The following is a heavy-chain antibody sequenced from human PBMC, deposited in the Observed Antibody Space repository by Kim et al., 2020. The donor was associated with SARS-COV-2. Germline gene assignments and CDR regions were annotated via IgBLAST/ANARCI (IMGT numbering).Heavy chain of an antibody. Sequence: GGSLRLSCAASGFMFNNYGMTWVRQAPGKGLEWVSTIGASGGDTYYPDYVRGRFTISRDNSRNTLYVQMNSLRADDTAGYYCAKGGGGYLDYWGQGTLVT. D-gene: IGHD2-15*01. CDR3: AKGGGGYLDY. CDR2: IGASGGDT. J-gene: IGHJ4*02. V-gene: IGHV3-23*01. CDR1: GFMFNNYG.